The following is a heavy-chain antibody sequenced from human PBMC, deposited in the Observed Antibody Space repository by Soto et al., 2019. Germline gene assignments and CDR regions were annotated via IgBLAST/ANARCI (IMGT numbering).Heavy chain of an antibody. CDR3: AREDRDRETGLVPAAIDGMDV. J-gene: IGHJ6*02. CDR2: IIPIFGIA. Sequence: QVQLVQSGAEVKKPGSSVKVSCKASGGTFSRYSITWVRQAPGHGLEWIGRIIPIFGIASYAQKFQGRVTITADESTRTAYMERSSLRSDDTAVDYCAREDRDRETGLVPAAIDGMDVWGQGTTVTVSS. CDR1: GGTFSRYS. D-gene: IGHD2-2*01. V-gene: IGHV1-69*08.